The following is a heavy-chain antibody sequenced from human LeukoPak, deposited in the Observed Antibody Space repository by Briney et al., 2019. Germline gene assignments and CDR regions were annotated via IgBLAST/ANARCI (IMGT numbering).Heavy chain of an antibody. CDR3: ARPRGCGSSRCNNFDY. CDR1: GFTFSSYE. CDR2: ISSSGNTI. D-gene: IGHD2-2*01. Sequence: PGGSLRLSCAASGFTFSSYEMNWVRQAPGKGLEWVSYISSSGNTIYYADSVKGRFTISRDNAKNSLYLQMNSLRAEDTAVYYCARPRGCGSSRCNNFDYWGQGTLVTVSS. J-gene: IGHJ4*02. V-gene: IGHV3-48*03.